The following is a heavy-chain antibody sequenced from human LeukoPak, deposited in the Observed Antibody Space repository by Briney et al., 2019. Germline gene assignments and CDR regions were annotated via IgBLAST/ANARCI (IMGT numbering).Heavy chain of an antibody. J-gene: IGHJ4*02. D-gene: IGHD2-2*01. V-gene: IGHV3-74*01. CDR2: INTGGSST. CDR3: ARDPPIVVVPAAMDDGDY. CDR1: GFTFSSYW. Sequence: QPGGSLSLSCAASGFTFSSYWMHWVRHAPGKGLVWVSHINTGGSSTSYADSVKGRFTISRDNAKNTLYLQRSSLRAEDTAVYYCARDPPIVVVPAAMDDGDYWGQGTLVTVSS.